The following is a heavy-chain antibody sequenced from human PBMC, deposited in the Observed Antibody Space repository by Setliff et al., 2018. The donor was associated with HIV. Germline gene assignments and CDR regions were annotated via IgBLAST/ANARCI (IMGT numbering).Heavy chain of an antibody. Sequence: LSLTCTVSGGSISSHYWSWIRQPPGKGLGWIGSIYYSGSTNYNPSLKSRVTISVDTSKNQFSLKLSSVTAADTAVYYCARVKGGSYSYYYYGMDVWGQGTTVTVSS. J-gene: IGHJ6*02. V-gene: IGHV4-59*11. CDR3: ARVKGGSYSYYYYGMDV. D-gene: IGHD1-26*01. CDR2: IYYSGST. CDR1: GGSISSHY.